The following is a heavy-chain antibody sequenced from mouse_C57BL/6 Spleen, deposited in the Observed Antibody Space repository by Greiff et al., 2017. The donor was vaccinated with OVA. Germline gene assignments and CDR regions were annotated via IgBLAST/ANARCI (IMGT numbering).Heavy chain of an antibody. D-gene: IGHD1-2*01. CDR2: INPSTGCT. CDR1: GYSFTGYY. V-gene: IGHV1-42*01. Sequence: EVQLQQSGPELVKPGASVKISCKASGYSFTGYYMNWVKQSPEKSLEWIGEINPSTGCTTYNQKFKAKATLTVDKSSSTAYMQLKSLTSDDSAVYYCARSGTTAPYAMDYWGQGTSVTVSS. J-gene: IGHJ4*01. CDR3: ARSGTTAPYAMDY.